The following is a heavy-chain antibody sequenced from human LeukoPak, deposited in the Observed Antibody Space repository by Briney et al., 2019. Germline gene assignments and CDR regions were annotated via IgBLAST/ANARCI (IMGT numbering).Heavy chain of an antibody. CDR2: VNPSGGST. D-gene: IGHD3-10*01. Sequence: ASVKVSCKASGYTFTSYYMHWVRQAPGQGLEWMGIVNPSGGSTSYAQKFQGRVTMTRDTSTSTVYMELSSLRAEDTAVYYCARDTLVSRGSGSYYRDAFDIWGQGTMVTVSS. CDR1: GYTFTSYY. V-gene: IGHV1-46*01. CDR3: ARDTLVSRGSGSYYRDAFDI. J-gene: IGHJ3*02.